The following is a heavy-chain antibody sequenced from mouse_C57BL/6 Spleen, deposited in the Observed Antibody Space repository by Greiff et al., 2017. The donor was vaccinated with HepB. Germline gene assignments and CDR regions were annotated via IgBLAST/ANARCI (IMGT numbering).Heavy chain of an antibody. CDR1: GFSLTSYA. CDR2: IWTGGGT. Sequence: VKLMESGPGLVAPSQSLSITCTVSGFSLTSYAISWVRQPPGKGLEWLGVIWTGGGTNYNSALKSRLSISKDNSKSQVFLKMNSLQTDDTARYYCARRGYDYFYYAMDYWGQGTSVTVSS. J-gene: IGHJ4*01. D-gene: IGHD2-4*01. V-gene: IGHV2-9-1*01. CDR3: ARRGYDYFYYAMDY.